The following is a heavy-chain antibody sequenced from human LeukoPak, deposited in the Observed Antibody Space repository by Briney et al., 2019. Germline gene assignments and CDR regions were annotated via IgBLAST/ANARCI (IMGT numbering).Heavy chain of an antibody. CDR1: GGSFSGYY. J-gene: IGHJ4*02. D-gene: IGHD3-10*01. Sequence: SETLSLTCAVYGGSFSGYYWSWIRQPPGEGLEWIGEINHSGSTNYNPSLKSRVTISVDTSKNQFSLKLSSVTAADTAVYYCARFQRLLCFDYWGQGTLVTVSS. CDR3: ARFQRLLCFDY. V-gene: IGHV4-34*01. CDR2: INHSGST.